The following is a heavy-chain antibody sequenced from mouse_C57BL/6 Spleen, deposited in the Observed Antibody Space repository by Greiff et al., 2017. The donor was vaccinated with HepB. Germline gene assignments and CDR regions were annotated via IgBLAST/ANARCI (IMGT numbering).Heavy chain of an antibody. Sequence: QVHVKQSGAELVRPGTSVKVSCKASGYAFTNYLIEWVKQRPGQGLEWIGVINPGSGCTNYNEKFKGKATLTADKSSSTAYMQLSSLTSEDSAVYFCARSAPPYDYEDWFAYWGQGTLVTVSA. V-gene: IGHV1-54*01. CDR3: ARSAPPYDYEDWFAY. CDR2: INPGSGCT. J-gene: IGHJ3*01. D-gene: IGHD2-4*01. CDR1: GYAFTNYL.